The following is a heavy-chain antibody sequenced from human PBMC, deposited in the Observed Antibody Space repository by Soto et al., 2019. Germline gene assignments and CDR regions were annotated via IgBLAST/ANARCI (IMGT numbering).Heavy chain of an antibody. CDR2: IYYSGST. CDR1: GDSISSYY. J-gene: IGHJ6*03. V-gene: IGHV4-59*08. CDR3: ARFRGFRGYYMDV. Sequence: QVRLQESGPGLVKPSETLSLTCTVSGDSISSYYWSWIRQPPGKGLEWIGCIYYSGSTKYNPSLKSRVTISVVTSKNQFSLRLSSVTAADTAVYYCARFRGFRGYYMDVWGKGTTVTVSS.